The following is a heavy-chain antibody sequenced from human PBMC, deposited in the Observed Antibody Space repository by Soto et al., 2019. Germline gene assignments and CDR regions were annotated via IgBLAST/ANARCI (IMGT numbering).Heavy chain of an antibody. Sequence: SETLSLTCTVSGGSISSSSYYWGWIRQPPGKGLEWIGSIYYSGSTYYNPSLKSRVTISVDTSKNQFSLKLSSVTAADTAVYYCARRPTRVVISWFDPWGQGTLVTVPS. CDR3: ARRPTRVVISWFDP. CDR1: GGSISSSSYY. CDR2: IYYSGST. V-gene: IGHV4-39*01. J-gene: IGHJ5*02. D-gene: IGHD3-3*01.